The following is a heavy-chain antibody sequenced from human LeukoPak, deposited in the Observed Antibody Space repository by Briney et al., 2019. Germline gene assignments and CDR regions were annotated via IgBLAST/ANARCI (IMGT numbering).Heavy chain of an antibody. D-gene: IGHD6-19*01. CDR1: GFTFSSYA. V-gene: IGHV3-23*01. Sequence: GGSLRLSCAASGFTFSSYAMSWVRQAPGKGLEWVSAISGSGGSTYYADSVKGRFTISRDNSKNTLYLQMNSLRAGDTALYYCAIREMYSSGWCLGYWGQGTLVTVSS. CDR3: AIREMYSSGWCLGY. CDR2: ISGSGGST. J-gene: IGHJ4*02.